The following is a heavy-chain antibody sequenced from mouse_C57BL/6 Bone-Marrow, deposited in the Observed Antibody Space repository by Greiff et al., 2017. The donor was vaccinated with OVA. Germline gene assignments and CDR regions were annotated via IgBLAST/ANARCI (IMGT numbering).Heavy chain of an antibody. CDR3: TTYYYGPSYWYFDV. CDR1: GFNIKDDY. Sequence: EVQLQQSGAELVRPGASVKLSCTASGFNIKDDYMHWVKQRPEQGLEWIGWIDPENGDTEYASKFQGKATITADTSSNTAYLQLSSLTSEDTAVYYCTTYYYGPSYWYFDVWGTGTTVTVSS. CDR2: IDPENGDT. J-gene: IGHJ1*03. V-gene: IGHV14-4*01. D-gene: IGHD2-1*01.